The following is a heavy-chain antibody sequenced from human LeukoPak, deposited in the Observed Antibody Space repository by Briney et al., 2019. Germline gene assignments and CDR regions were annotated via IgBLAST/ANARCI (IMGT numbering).Heavy chain of an antibody. CDR1: GYSFTSYW. CDR3: ARRRYYYDSSGYYYDLFDY. Sequence: GESLKISCKGSGYSFTSYWIGWVRQMPGKGLEWMGIIYPGDSDTRYSPSFQGQVTISADKSISTAYLRWSSLKASDTAMYYCARRRYYYDSSGYYYDLFDYWGQGTLVTVSS. D-gene: IGHD3-22*01. CDR2: IYPGDSDT. J-gene: IGHJ4*02. V-gene: IGHV5-51*01.